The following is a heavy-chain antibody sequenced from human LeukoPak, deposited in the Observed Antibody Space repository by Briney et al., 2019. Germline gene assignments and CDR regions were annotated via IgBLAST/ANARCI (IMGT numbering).Heavy chain of an antibody. Sequence: TGGSLRLSCAASGFTFSSYGMSWVRQAPGKGLEWVSAISGSGGSTYYADSVKGRFTISRDNSKNTLYLQMNSLRAEDTAVYYCAKVPYPYSYGPPNVWGKGTTVTVSS. CDR1: GFTFSSYG. J-gene: IGHJ6*04. CDR3: AKVPYPYSYGPPNV. D-gene: IGHD5-18*01. CDR2: ISGSGGST. V-gene: IGHV3-23*01.